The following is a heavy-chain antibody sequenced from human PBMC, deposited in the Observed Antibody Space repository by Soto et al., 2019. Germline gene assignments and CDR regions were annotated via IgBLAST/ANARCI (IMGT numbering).Heavy chain of an antibody. CDR2: IYYSGST. V-gene: IGHV4-59*08. J-gene: IGHJ4*02. D-gene: IGHD3-16*01. CDR1: GGSISSYY. CDR3: ARRWGDYFDD. Sequence: PSETLSLTCTVSGGSISSYYWSWIRQPPGKGLEWIGYIYYSGSTNYNPSLKSRVTISVDTSKNQFSLKLSLKLSSVTAADTAVYYCARRWGDYFDDWGKGTLVTVSS.